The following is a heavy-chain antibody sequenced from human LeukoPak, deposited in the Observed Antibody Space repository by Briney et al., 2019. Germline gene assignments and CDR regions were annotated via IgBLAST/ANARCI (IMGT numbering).Heavy chain of an antibody. CDR1: GFTFSDYY. Sequence: GGSLRLSCAASGFTFSDYYMNWIRQAPGKGLEWVSYISTSGTTIYYADSVKGRFTISRDNSKNTLYLQMNSLRAEDTAVYYCARGSRADCGGDCYFPDYFDYWGQGTLVTVSS. CDR3: ARGSRADCGGDCYFPDYFDY. J-gene: IGHJ4*02. V-gene: IGHV3-11*04. D-gene: IGHD2-21*01. CDR2: ISTSGTTI.